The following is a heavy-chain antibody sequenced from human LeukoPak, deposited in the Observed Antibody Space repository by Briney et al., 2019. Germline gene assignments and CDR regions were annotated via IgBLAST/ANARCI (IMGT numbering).Heavy chain of an antibody. J-gene: IGHJ4*02. V-gene: IGHV4-34*01. CDR2: INHSGST. Sequence: SETLSFTCAVYGGSFSGYYWSWIRQPPGKGLEWIGEINHSGSTNYNPSLKSRVTISVDTSKNQFSLKLSSVTAADTAVYYCARGRGGYSYGQVDYWGQGTLVTVSS. CDR1: GGSFSGYY. CDR3: ARGRGGYSYGQVDY. D-gene: IGHD5-18*01.